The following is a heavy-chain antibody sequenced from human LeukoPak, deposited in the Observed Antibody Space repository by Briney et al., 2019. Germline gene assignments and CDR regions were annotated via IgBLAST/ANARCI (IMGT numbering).Heavy chain of an antibody. D-gene: IGHD3-3*01. CDR2: INHSGST. CDR3: ARYSSRFLEWLLVYDRLDV. CDR1: GGSFSGYY. V-gene: IGHV4-34*01. Sequence: SETLSLTCAVYGGSFSGYYWSWIRQPPGKGLEWIGEINHSGSTNYNPSLKSRVTISVDTSKNQFSLKLSSVTAADTAVYYCARYSSRFLEWLLVYDRLDVWGQGTTVTVSS. J-gene: IGHJ6*02.